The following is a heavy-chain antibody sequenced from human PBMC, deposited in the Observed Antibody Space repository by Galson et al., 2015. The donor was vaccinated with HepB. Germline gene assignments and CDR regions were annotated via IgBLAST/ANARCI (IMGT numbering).Heavy chain of an antibody. CDR3: ARDRRRCSSTSCYGEYNWFDP. V-gene: IGHV1-69*04. J-gene: IGHJ5*02. D-gene: IGHD2-2*01. Sequence: SVKVSCKASGGTFSSYAISWVRQAPGQGLEWMGRIIPILGIANYAQKFQGRVTITADKSTSTAYMELSSLRSEDTAVYYCARDRRRCSSTSCYGEYNWFDPWGQGTLVTVSS. CDR1: GGTFSSYA. CDR2: IIPILGIA.